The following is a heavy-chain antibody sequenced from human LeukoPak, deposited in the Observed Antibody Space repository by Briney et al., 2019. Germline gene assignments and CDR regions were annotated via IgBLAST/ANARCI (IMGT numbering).Heavy chain of an antibody. CDR2: IYSGGGT. CDR3: ARGHNFGRLHPFDY. Sequence: PSETLSLSCAASGFTVSSNYMSWVRQAPGKGLEWVSVIYSGGGTYYADSVKGRFTISRDNSKNTLYLQMNSLRAEDTAVYYCARGHNFGRLHPFDYWGQGTLVTVPS. CDR1: GFTVSSNY. V-gene: IGHV3-66*01. J-gene: IGHJ4*02. D-gene: IGHD3-9*01.